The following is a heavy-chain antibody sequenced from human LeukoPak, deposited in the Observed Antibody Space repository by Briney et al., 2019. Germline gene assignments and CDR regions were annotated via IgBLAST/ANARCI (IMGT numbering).Heavy chain of an antibody. V-gene: IGHV4-59*12. J-gene: IGHJ4*02. CDR3: ARGTLYRGWSYYLDF. Sequence: SETLSLTCTVSGGSISSYYCSWIRQSPGKGLEWIGCIYYKGSTNYNPSLKSRVTISVDTSKNHFSLRLRSVTAADTAMYYCARGTLYRGWSYYLDFWGQGSQVTVSS. CDR2: IYYKGST. CDR1: GGSISSYY. D-gene: IGHD6-19*01.